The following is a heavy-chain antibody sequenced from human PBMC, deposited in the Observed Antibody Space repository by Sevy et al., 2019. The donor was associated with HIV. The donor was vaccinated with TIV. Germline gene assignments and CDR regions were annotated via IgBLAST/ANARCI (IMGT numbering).Heavy chain of an antibody. CDR3: ARGANYYDSSGSQPNFDY. V-gene: IGHV3-33*01. CDR1: GFTFSSYG. D-gene: IGHD3-22*01. CDR2: IWYDGSSK. J-gene: IGHJ4*02. Sequence: GSRRLSCAASGFTFSSYGMHWVRQAPGKGLEWVALIWYDGSSKYYADSVKGRFTLSRDNSKNTLYLQMNSLRAEDTAVYYCARGANYYDSSGSQPNFDYWGQGTLVTVSS.